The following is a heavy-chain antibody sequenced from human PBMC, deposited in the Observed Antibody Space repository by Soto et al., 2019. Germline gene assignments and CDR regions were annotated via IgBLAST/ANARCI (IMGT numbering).Heavy chain of an antibody. CDR2: IDPSDSYT. Sequence: VQPLKISCKGAGYGITNYWSSWVRQMTGKGLEWMGRIDPSDSYTNYSPSFQGHFTISADKSISTAYLQWSSLKASDTAMYYCARHDIVVVPAAIHYYYSGMDVWGQGTTVTVSS. CDR1: GYGITNYW. CDR3: ARHDIVVVPAAIHYYYSGMDV. D-gene: IGHD2-2*02. V-gene: IGHV5-10-1*01. J-gene: IGHJ6*02.